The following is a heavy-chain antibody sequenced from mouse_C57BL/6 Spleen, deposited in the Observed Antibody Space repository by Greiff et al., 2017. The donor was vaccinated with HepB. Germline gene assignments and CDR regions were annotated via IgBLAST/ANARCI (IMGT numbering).Heavy chain of an antibody. D-gene: IGHD1-1*01. CDR1: GYTFTSYW. J-gene: IGHJ2*01. V-gene: IGHV1-55*01. CDR3: ARGVYHGSFDY. CDR2: IYPGSGST. Sequence: QVQLQQPGAELVKPGASVKMSCKASGYTFTSYWITWVKQRPGQGLEWIGDIYPGSGSTNYNEKFKSKATLTVETSSSTAYMQLSSLTSEDSAVYYCARGVYHGSFDYWGQGTTLTVSS.